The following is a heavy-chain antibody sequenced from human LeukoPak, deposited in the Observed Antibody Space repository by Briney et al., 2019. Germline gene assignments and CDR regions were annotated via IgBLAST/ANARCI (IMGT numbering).Heavy chain of an antibody. D-gene: IGHD3-10*01. V-gene: IGHV3-7*03. CDR3: AKDLVTGSLDY. CDR1: GLTFSIHW. J-gene: IGHJ4*02. CDR2: INQDGSDK. Sequence: PGGSLRLSCAASGLTFSIHWMNWVRQAPGKGLECVANINQDGSDKYYVDSVKGRFTISRDNSKNTLYLQMNSLRAEDTAIYYCAKDLVTGSLDYWGQGTLVTVSS.